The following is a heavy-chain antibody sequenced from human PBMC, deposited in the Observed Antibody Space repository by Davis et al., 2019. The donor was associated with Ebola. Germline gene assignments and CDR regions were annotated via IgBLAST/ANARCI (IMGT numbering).Heavy chain of an antibody. J-gene: IGHJ4*02. CDR1: GFTFRNYA. CDR3: SSWVSSHFDF. D-gene: IGHD6-13*01. V-gene: IGHV3-23*05. CDR2: IDGPTTNT. Sequence: GESLKISCAASGFTFRNYAMMWVRQAPGKGLEWVSTIDGPTTNTHYGDSVKGRFTISRDNSKNTLFLQMDSLRLEDTAMYYCSSWVSSHFDFWGRGTLVTVSS.